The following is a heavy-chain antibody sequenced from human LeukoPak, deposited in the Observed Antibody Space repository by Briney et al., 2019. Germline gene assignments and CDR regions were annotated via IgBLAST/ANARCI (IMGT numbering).Heavy chain of an antibody. CDR1: GGSISSYY. Sequence: SETLSLTCTVSGGSISSYYWSWLRQPPGKGLGWIGYIYYSGSTNYNPSLKSRVTISVDTSKNQFSLKLSSVTAADTAVYYCAICGRLRSFNYWGQGALVTVSS. CDR2: IYYSGST. D-gene: IGHD3-16*01. CDR3: AICGRLRSFNY. V-gene: IGHV4-59*01. J-gene: IGHJ4*02.